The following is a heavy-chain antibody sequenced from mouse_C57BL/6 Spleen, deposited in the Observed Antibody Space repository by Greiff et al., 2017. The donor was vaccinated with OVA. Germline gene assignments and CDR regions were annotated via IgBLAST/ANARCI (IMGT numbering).Heavy chain of an antibody. CDR3: AHYGSSSWYFDV. CDR2: ISYDGSN. V-gene: IGHV3-6*01. D-gene: IGHD1-1*01. Sequence: EVQLVESGPGLVKPSQSLSLTCSVTGYSFTSGYYWNWIRQFPGNKLEWMGYISYDGSNNYNPSLKNRISITRDTSKNQFFLKLNSVTTEDTATYYCAHYGSSSWYFDVWGTGTTVTVSS. J-gene: IGHJ1*03. CDR1: GYSFTSGYY.